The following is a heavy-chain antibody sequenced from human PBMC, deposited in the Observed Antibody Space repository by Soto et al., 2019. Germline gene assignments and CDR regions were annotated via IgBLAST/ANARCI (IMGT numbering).Heavy chain of an antibody. CDR3: ARGWETVGTTTPFAY. J-gene: IGHJ4*02. Sequence: ASVKVSCKASGGTFSNYAINWVRQAPGQGLEWMGGIIPLFGTPNYAQKFQGRVTFTAHKSTSTAYMELRSLRSDDTAVYYCARGWETVGTTTPFAYWGQGTLVTVSS. V-gene: IGHV1-69*06. D-gene: IGHD1-26*01. CDR2: IIPLFGTP. CDR1: GGTFSNYA.